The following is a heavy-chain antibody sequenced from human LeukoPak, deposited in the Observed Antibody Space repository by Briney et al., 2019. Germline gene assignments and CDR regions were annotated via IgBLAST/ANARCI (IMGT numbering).Heavy chain of an antibody. CDR3: AREWELSFDY. J-gene: IGHJ4*02. CDR1: GFTFSSYS. CDR2: ISSSGSYI. D-gene: IGHD1-26*01. Sequence: PGGSLRLSCAASGFTFSSYSMSWVRQSPGKGLEWVSSISSSGSYIYYSDSVKGRFIISRDNAKNSMFLQMNSLRAEDTAVYYCAREWELSFDYWGQGTLVSVSS. V-gene: IGHV3-21*01.